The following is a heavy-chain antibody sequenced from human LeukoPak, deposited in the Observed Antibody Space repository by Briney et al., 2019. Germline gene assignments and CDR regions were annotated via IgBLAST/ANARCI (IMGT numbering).Heavy chain of an antibody. D-gene: IGHD5-18*01. CDR1: GFTFSSYA. CDR3: AKDFVHTGQFDY. V-gene: IGHV3-23*01. J-gene: IGHJ4*02. Sequence: GGSLRLSCAASGFTFSSYAMSWVRRAPGKGLEWVSTIIGSGGSTYYADSVKGRFTISRDNSKNTLYLQMNSLRAEDTAVYYCAKDFVHTGQFDYWGQGTLVTVSS. CDR2: IIGSGGST.